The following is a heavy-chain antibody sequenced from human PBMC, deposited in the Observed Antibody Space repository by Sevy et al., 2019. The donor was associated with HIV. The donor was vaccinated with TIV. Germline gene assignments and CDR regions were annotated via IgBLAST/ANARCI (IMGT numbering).Heavy chain of an antibody. Sequence: ASVKVSCKASGYTFTTYGISWVRQAPGQGLEWMGWIGAYNGNTNYAQKFQGRVTMTTDTSTSTAYMELRSLRSDDAAVYFCARGSSVWYMLFDYWGQGTLVTLSS. J-gene: IGHJ4*02. D-gene: IGHD6-19*01. CDR1: GYTFTTYG. V-gene: IGHV1-18*01. CDR3: ARGSSVWYMLFDY. CDR2: IGAYNGNT.